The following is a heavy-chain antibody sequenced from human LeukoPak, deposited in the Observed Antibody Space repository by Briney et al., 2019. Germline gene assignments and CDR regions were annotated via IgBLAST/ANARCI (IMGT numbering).Heavy chain of an antibody. J-gene: IGHJ3*02. CDR2: ISGSGGST. CDR1: GFTFDSYA. D-gene: IGHD3-22*01. V-gene: IGHV3-23*01. CDR3: AKVDYYDRINAFDI. Sequence: GGSLRLSCAASGFTFDSYAMSWVRQAPGKGLEWVAGISGSGGSTYYADSVKGRFTISRDNSKNTLYLQMNSLRAEDTAVYYCAKVDYYDRINAFDIWGQGTMVTVSS.